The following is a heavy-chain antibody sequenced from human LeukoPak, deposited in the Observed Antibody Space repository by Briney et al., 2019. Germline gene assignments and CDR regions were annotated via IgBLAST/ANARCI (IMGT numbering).Heavy chain of an antibody. J-gene: IGHJ6*03. CDR1: GGSISSYY. Sequence: SETLSLTCTVSGGSISSYYWSWIRQPPGKGLEWIGYIYYSGSTNYNPSLKSRVTISVDTSKNQFSLKLSSVTAADTAVYYCARDSSEMATIPGGYYYYYYMDVWGKGTTDTVSS. D-gene: IGHD5-24*01. V-gene: IGHV4-59*01. CDR2: IYYSGST. CDR3: ARDSSEMATIPGGYYYYYYMDV.